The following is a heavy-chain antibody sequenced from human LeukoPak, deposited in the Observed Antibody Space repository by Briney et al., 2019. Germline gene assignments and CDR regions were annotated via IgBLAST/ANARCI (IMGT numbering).Heavy chain of an antibody. Sequence: GEYLKISCKGSGYSFARYWLGWVRQMPGKCLEWMGIIYPDDSGTRYSPSFQGQVTISADKSLSTAYLQWSSLKASDTAMYYCARHISSYDFMIYYMDVWGKGTTVTVSS. V-gene: IGHV5-51*01. CDR3: ARHISSYDFMIYYMDV. CDR2: IYPDDSGT. CDR1: GYSFARYW. D-gene: IGHD3/OR15-3a*01. J-gene: IGHJ6*03.